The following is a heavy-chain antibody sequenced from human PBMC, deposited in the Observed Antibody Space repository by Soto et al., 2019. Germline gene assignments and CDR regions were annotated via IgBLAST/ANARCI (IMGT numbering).Heavy chain of an antibody. CDR3: ARDLDGSGSYYTDY. D-gene: IGHD3-10*01. J-gene: IGHJ4*02. Sequence: QVQLVQSGAEVKKPGASVKVSCKASGYTFTNFGISWVRQAPGQGLEWMGWISHWGKTNYPQKLQCRVTMTTDTSASTAFMELRSLTSDDTAMYFCARDLDGSGSYYTDYWGQGTLVTVSS. CDR1: GYTFTNFG. CDR2: ISHWGKT. V-gene: IGHV1-18*01.